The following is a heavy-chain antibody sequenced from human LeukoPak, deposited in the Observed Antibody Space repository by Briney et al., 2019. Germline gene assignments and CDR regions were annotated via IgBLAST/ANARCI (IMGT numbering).Heavy chain of an antibody. V-gene: IGHV3-30*02. CDR3: AKVPLRPYHFDY. D-gene: IGHD2-2*01. J-gene: IGHJ4*02. CDR2: IRSDESKK. CDR1: GFIFGNYV. Sequence: GGSLRLSCAASGFIFGNYVMHWVRQAPDKGVEWVAFIRSDESKKYYSDSVKGRFTISRDNSKNTLYLQLNSLRPEDTAVYYCAKVPLRPYHFDYWGQGALVTVSS.